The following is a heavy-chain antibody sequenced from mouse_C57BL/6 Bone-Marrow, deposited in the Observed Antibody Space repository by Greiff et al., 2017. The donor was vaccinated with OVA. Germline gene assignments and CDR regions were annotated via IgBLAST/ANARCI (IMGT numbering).Heavy chain of an antibody. V-gene: IGHV7-3*01. CDR3: ASLSPYWYFDV. Sequence: EVKLMESGGGLVQPGGSLSLSCAASGFTFTDYYMSWVRQPPGKALEWLGFIRNKANGYTTEYSASVKGRLTISRDNSQSILYLQMNALRAEDSATYYCASLSPYWYFDVWGTGTTVTVSS. J-gene: IGHJ1*03. CDR2: IRNKANGYTT. D-gene: IGHD6-1*01. CDR1: GFTFTDYY.